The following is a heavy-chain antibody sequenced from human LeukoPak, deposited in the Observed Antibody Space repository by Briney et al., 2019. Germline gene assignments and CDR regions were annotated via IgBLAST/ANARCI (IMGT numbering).Heavy chain of an antibody. CDR3: AKDGIAYYDFWNGPYYYGMDV. CDR2: ISYDGSNK. V-gene: IGHV3-30*18. Sequence: GRSLRLSCAASGFTFSSYGMHWVRQAPGKGLEWVAVISYDGSNKYYADSVKGRFTISRDNSKNTLYLQMNSLRAEDTAVYYCAKDGIAYYDFWNGPYYYGMDVWGQGTTVTVSS. CDR1: GFTFSSYG. J-gene: IGHJ6*02. D-gene: IGHD3-3*01.